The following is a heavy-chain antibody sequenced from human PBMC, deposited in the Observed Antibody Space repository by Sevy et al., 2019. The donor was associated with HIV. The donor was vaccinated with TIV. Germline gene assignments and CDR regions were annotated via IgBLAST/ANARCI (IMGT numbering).Heavy chain of an antibody. CDR3: ARTRQSYYYGMDV. CDR2: ISAYNGNT. Sequence: ASVVSCKASGYTFTSYGISWVRQAPGQGLEWMGWISAYNGNTNYAQKLQGRVTMTTDTSTSTAYMELRSLRSDDTAVYYCARTRQSYYYGMDVWGQGTTVTVSS. CDR1: GYTFTSYG. V-gene: IGHV1-18*01. J-gene: IGHJ6*02.